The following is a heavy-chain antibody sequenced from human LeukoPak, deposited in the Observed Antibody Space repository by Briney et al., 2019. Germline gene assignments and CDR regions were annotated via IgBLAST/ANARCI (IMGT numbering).Heavy chain of an antibody. CDR3: TRMTTGHDY. CDR1: GVSFDDYY. CDR2: INHSGYT. Sequence: SETLSLTCAVSGVSFDDYYWAWVRQTPGKGLEWIGEINHSGYTNDSPSLKSRVTLSIDTFRKQFSLNLRSVTVADAGIYYCTRMTTGHDYWGQGTLVTVSS. V-gene: IGHV4-34*01. J-gene: IGHJ4*02. D-gene: IGHD4-17*01.